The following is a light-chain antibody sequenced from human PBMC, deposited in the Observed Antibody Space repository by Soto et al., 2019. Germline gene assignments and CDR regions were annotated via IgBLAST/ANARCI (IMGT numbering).Light chain of an antibody. Sequence: EILVRQSRATLSLSPGERVTLSCRASQSVSNYLAWYQQKPGQAPRLLISEASSRATGIPDRFSGSGSGTDFTLTISRLEPEDFAVYYCQQSGSSPRTFGQGTKVDIK. CDR1: QSVSNY. CDR3: QQSGSSPRT. V-gene: IGKV3-20*01. CDR2: EAS. J-gene: IGKJ1*01.